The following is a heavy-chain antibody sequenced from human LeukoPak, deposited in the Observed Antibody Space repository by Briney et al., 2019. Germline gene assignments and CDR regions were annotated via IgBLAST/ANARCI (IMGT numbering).Heavy chain of an antibody. D-gene: IGHD3-16*01. V-gene: IGHV4-4*07. Sequence: PSETLSLTCTVSGRSIRSVYWNWIRQSAGKGLEWIGRIYATDLTNYNPSLKSRVTLSVDMSKNELSLTLKSVTAADTAVYYCARGASPKDAVFFDYWGQGALITVSS. CDR1: GRSIRSVY. J-gene: IGHJ4*02. CDR2: IYATDLT. CDR3: ARGASPKDAVFFDY.